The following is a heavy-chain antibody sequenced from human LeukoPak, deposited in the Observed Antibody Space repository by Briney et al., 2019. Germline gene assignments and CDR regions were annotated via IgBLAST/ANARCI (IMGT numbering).Heavy chain of an antibody. Sequence: ASVKVSCKASGHTFTSYDINWVRQATGQGLEWMGWMNPNSGNTAYAQKFQGRVTMTRNTSISTAYMELSSLRSEDTAVYYCARRAPQGVRGVSPNWFDPWGQGTLITVSS. D-gene: IGHD3-10*01. V-gene: IGHV1-8*02. CDR3: ARRAPQGVRGVSPNWFDP. J-gene: IGHJ5*02. CDR1: GHTFTSYD. CDR2: MNPNSGNT.